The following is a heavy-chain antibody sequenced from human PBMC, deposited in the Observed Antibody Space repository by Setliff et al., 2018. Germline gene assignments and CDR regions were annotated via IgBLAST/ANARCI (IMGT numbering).Heavy chain of an antibody. V-gene: IGHV1-69*06. J-gene: IGHJ5*02. CDR2: IIPLFSSP. CDR3: ARDVPLTTVTKNYFGP. D-gene: IGHD4-17*01. Sequence: SVKVSCKASGGNFRSYVINWVRKAPGQGLEWMGGIIPLFSSPSYAQRFQGRVTITADISTTTAYMELRSLNSDDTAVYYCARDVPLTTVTKNYFGPWGQGTLVTVSS. CDR1: GGNFRSYV.